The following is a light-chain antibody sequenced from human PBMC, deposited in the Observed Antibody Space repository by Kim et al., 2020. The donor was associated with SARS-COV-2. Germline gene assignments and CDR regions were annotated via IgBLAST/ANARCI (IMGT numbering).Light chain of an antibody. V-gene: IGLV2-14*04. CDR1: ISDVGAYNY. CDR2: DVT. Sequence: GQSFTLSFTGTISDVGAYNYVSWYQQHPGKAPKLMIYDVTKRPSGVSDRFSGSKSGNTASLTISGLQAEDEADYYCSSYTSSTTLVFGGGTQLTVL. CDR3: SSYTSSTTLV. J-gene: IGLJ3*02.